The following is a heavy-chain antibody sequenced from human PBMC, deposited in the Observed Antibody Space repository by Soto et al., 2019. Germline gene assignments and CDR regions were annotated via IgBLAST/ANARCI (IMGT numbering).Heavy chain of an antibody. CDR2: IKNRVDGGTT. CDR1: GITFSNAW. D-gene: IGHD4-17*01. V-gene: IGHV3-15*01. CDR3: TTDPGDYEDF. J-gene: IGHJ4*02. Sequence: EVQLVKSGGDLVKPGGCLRLSYAAAGITFSNAWMSWVRQAPGKGLEWVGRIKNRVDGGTTDYAASVRGRFTISRDDSKNTLFLQMNSLEAEDTAVYYCTTDPGDYEDFWGQGTLVTVSS.